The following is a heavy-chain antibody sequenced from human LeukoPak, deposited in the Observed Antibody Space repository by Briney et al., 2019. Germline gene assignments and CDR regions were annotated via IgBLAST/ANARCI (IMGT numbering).Heavy chain of an antibody. CDR2: INPNSGAT. D-gene: IGHD3-22*01. CDR3: ARVAYFYDSSGYYYSDY. J-gene: IGHJ4*02. Sequence: ASVKVSCKASGYTFIDYYMHWVRQAPGQGLEWMGWINPNSGATSYAQNFQGRVTMTRDTSINTAYMELSRLRSDDTAVYYCARVAYFYDSSGYYYSDYWGQGTLVTVSS. CDR1: GYTFIDYY. V-gene: IGHV1-2*02.